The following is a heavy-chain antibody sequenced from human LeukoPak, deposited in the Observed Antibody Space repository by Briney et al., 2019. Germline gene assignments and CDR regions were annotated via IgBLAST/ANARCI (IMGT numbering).Heavy chain of an antibody. V-gene: IGHV3-23*01. Sequence: PGGSLRLSCAASGFTFSSYAMSWVRQAPGKGLEWVSAISGSGGSTYYADSVKGRFTISRDNSKNTLYLQMNSLRAEDTAVYYCAQQYSGYGEVYYYMDVWGKGTTVTVSS. D-gene: IGHD5-12*01. CDR1: GFTFSSYA. CDR3: AQQYSGYGEVYYYMDV. J-gene: IGHJ6*03. CDR2: ISGSGGST.